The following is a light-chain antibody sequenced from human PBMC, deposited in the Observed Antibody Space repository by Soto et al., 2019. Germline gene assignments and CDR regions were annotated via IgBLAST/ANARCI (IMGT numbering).Light chain of an antibody. CDR1: SSDVGSYNY. J-gene: IGLJ3*02. Sequence: QSALTQPASVSGSPGQSITISCTGTSSDVGSYNYVSWYQQHPGKAPKLMIYEVNNRPSGISNRFSGSKSGTTASLTISGLQAEDEADYYCTSYRDSSIVFGGGTKLTVL. CDR3: TSYRDSSIV. CDR2: EVN. V-gene: IGLV2-14*01.